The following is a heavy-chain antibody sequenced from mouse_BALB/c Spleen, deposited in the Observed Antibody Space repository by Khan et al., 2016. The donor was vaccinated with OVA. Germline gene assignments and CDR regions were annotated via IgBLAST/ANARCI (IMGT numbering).Heavy chain of an antibody. CDR3: ARIKKIVATYFDY. CDR2: INPTNGRT. J-gene: IGHJ2*01. V-gene: IGHV1S81*02. D-gene: IGHD1-1*01. CDR1: GYTFTSYW. Sequence: QVQLQQSGAELVKAGASVKMSCKASGYTFTSYWMHWVKQRLGQGLEWFAEINPTNGRTSYNEKFKGKATLTVDKSSSTAYMLLSGPTFEDSAVYYCARIKKIVATYFDYWGQGTTLTVSS.